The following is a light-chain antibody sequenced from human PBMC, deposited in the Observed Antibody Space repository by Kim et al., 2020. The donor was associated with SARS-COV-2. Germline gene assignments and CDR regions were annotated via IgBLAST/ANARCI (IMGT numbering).Light chain of an antibody. J-gene: IGKJ4*01. CDR2: GAS. CDR1: QSVSHN. CDR3: QHYNDWPSLT. V-gene: IGKV3-15*01. Sequence: SPGERATLSCRASQSVSHNLAWYQQKPGQAPRLLIHGASTRATGIPGRFSGSGSGTEFTLTISNLQSEDFAVYYCQHYNDWPSLTFGGGTKVDFK.